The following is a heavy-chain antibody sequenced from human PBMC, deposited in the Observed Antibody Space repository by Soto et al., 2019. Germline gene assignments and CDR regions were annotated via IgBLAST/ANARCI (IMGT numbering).Heavy chain of an antibody. J-gene: IGHJ4*02. CDR1: GGSFSGYY. CDR2: INHSGST. D-gene: IGHD3-3*01. Sequence: SDALSLRCSVYGGSFSGYYWTWIRQPPGKALEWIGEINHSGSTNYNPSLKSRVTISVDTSKNQFSLKLSSVTAADTAVYYCARASSITIFGVVIKIWFFDYWGQGTLVTVSS. V-gene: IGHV4-34*01. CDR3: ARASSITIFGVVIKIWFFDY.